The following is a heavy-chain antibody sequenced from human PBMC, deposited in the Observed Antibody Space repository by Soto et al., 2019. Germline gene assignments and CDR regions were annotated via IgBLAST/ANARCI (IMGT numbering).Heavy chain of an antibody. CDR1: GGTFSSYA. D-gene: IGHD3-9*01. V-gene: IGHV1-69*13. Sequence: SVKVSCKASGGTFSSYAISWVRQAPGQGLEWMGGIIPIFGTANYAQKFQGRVTITADESTSTAYMELSSLRSEDTAVYYCAREPYYDILTGYYGSRFDPWGQGTLVTVSS. CDR2: IIPIFGTA. CDR3: AREPYYDILTGYYGSRFDP. J-gene: IGHJ5*02.